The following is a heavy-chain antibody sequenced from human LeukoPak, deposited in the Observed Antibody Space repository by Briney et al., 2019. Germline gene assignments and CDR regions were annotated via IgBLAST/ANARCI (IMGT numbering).Heavy chain of an antibody. D-gene: IGHD3-10*01. J-gene: IGHJ4*02. CDR3: ARINREGSGADY. Sequence: ASVKVSCKASGYTFTGYYMHWVRQAPGQGLEWMGWINPNSGGTNYAQNFRGRVTMTRDTSSTTAYMELSRLTSDDTAVYYCARINREGSGADYWGQGTLVTVSS. CDR1: GYTFTGYY. CDR2: INPNSGGT. V-gene: IGHV1-2*02.